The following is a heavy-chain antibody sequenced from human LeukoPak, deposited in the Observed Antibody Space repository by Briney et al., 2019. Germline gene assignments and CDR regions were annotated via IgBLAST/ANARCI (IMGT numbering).Heavy chain of an antibody. D-gene: IGHD3-10*01. CDR2: INHSGST. CDR1: GGSFSGYY. CDR3: ARQKYYYGSGSWRNWFDP. J-gene: IGHJ5*02. V-gene: IGHV4-34*01. Sequence: PSETLSLTCAVYGGSFSGYYWSWIRQPPGKGLEWIGEINHSGSTNYNPSLKSRVTISVDTSKNQFSLKLSSVTAADTAVYYCARQKYYYGSGSWRNWFDPWGQGTLVTVSS.